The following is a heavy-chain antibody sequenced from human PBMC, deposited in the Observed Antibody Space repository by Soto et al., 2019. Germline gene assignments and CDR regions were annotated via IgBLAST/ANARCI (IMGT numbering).Heavy chain of an antibody. CDR2: ISSSSYI. CDR3: ARGLEWPNYMDV. CDR1: GFTFSSYS. Sequence: EVQLVESGGGLVKPGGSLRLSCAASGFTFSSYSMNWVRQAPGKGLEWVSSISSSSYINYADSLQGRFTISRDNARNSLYLQMNSLRAEDTAVYYCARGLEWPNYMDVWGKGTTVTVSS. V-gene: IGHV3-21*01. D-gene: IGHD3-3*01. J-gene: IGHJ6*03.